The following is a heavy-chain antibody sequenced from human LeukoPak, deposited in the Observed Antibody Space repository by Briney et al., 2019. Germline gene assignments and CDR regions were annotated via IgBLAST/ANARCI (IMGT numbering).Heavy chain of an antibody. V-gene: IGHV3-43*02. CDR1: GFNFDKYA. CDR2: ISADGTT. D-gene: IGHD1-26*01. J-gene: IGHJ6*02. CDR3: ATWAFYHGLDV. Sequence: GGSLRLSCTASGFNFDKYAMHWVRQRPGKGLEWVAVISADGTTDHADSVKGRFTVSRDNSKGSLFLQMSSLRDEDTALYYCATWAFYHGLDVWGQGTTVTVSS.